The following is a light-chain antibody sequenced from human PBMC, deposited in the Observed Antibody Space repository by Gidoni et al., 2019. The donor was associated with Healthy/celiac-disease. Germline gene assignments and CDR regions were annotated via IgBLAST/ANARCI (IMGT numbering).Light chain of an antibody. Sequence: DIQMTQSPSSLSASVGDRVTITCRSSQSISRYLNWYQQKPGNAPKLLIYAASSLQSGVSSRFSGSGSGTAFTLTISSLQPEDFATYYCQQSYSTHSFGQGTKLEIK. CDR2: AAS. CDR1: QSISRY. V-gene: IGKV1-39*01. CDR3: QQSYSTHS. J-gene: IGKJ2*03.